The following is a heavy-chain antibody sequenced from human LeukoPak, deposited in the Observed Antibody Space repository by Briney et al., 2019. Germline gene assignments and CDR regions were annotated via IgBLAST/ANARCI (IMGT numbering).Heavy chain of an antibody. CDR1: GFTFSSYG. CDR2: ISGSGGST. D-gene: IGHD5-24*01. J-gene: IGHJ6*03. Sequence: PGGSLRLSCAASGFTFSSYGMSWVRQAPGKGLEWVSAISGSGGSTYYADSVKGRFTISRDNSKNALYLQMNSLRAEDTAVYYCAREIKDYYYYYYMDVWGKGTTVTISS. V-gene: IGHV3-23*01. CDR3: AREIKDYYYYYYMDV.